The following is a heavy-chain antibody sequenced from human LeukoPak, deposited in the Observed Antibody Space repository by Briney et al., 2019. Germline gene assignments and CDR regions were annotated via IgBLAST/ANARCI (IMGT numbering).Heavy chain of an antibody. CDR1: GYTLTELS. V-gene: IGHV1-18*01. J-gene: IGHJ4*02. Sequence: ASVKVSCKVSGYTLTELSMHWVRQAPGQGLEWMGWISAYNRDTKYAQNFQGRVTLITESSTNTAYMELRSLRSDDTAVYYCARDPSNTSGWSPYFDYWGQGTLVTVSA. D-gene: IGHD6-13*01. CDR3: ARDPSNTSGWSPYFDY. CDR2: ISAYNRDT.